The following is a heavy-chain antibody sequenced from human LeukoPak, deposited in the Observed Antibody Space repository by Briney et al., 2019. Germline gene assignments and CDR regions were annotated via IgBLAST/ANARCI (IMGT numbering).Heavy chain of an antibody. J-gene: IGHJ3*02. CDR3: AKGVVVVPAATNPTDAFDI. CDR1: GFTFSSYA. Sequence: PGASLRLSCAASGFTFSSYAMSWVRQAPGKGLEWGSAISGSGGSTYYADSVKGRFTISRDNSKNTLYLQMNSLRAEDTAVYYCAKGVVVVPAATNPTDAFDIWGQGTMVTVSS. V-gene: IGHV3-23*01. D-gene: IGHD2-2*01. CDR2: ISGSGGST.